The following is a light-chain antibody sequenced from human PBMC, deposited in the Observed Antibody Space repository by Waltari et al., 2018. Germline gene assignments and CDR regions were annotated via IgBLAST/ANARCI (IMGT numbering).Light chain of an antibody. CDR3: QQSYSTLLT. J-gene: IGKJ4*01. CDR2: GAS. CDR1: QSLTKRY. Sequence: VLTQSPGTLSLSPGERATLSCRASQSLTKRYLAWYQQKPGQAPRLLIYGASSRAAGIPDRFSGSGSGTDFTLTISRLEPEDFATYYCQQSYSTLLTFGGGTKVEIK. V-gene: IGKV3-20*01.